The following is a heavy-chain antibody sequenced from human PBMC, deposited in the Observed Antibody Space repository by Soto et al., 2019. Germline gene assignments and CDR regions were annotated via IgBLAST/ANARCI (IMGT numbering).Heavy chain of an antibody. CDR1: GFTFSSYS. CDR2: ISSSSSYI. Sequence: PGGSLRLSCAASGFTFSSYSMNWVRQAPGKGLEWVSSISSSSSYIYYADSVKGRFTISRDNAKNSLYLQMNSLRAEDTAVYYCASFMIQPTDSSPFVHWCPGTLVNDPS. D-gene: IGHD5-18*01. J-gene: IGHJ4*02. CDR3: ASFMIQPTDSSPFVH. V-gene: IGHV3-21*01.